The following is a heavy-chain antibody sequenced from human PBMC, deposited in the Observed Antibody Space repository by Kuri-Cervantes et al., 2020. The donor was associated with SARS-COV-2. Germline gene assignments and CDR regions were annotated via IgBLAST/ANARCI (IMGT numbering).Heavy chain of an antibody. D-gene: IGHD2-2*01. J-gene: IGHJ4*02. CDR1: GGSISSYY. CDR2: IYYSGST. CDR3: ARGVVVVPSAVLFFDY. Sequence: SETLSLTCAVSGGSISSYYWSRIRQPPGKGLEWFGYIYYSGSTNYNPSLKSRVTISVDTSKNQFSLKLSSVTAADTAVYYCARGVVVVPSAVLFFDYWGQGTLVTVSS. V-gene: IGHV4-59*01.